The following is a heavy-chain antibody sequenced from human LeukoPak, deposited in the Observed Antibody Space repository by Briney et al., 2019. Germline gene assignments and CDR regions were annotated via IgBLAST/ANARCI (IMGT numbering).Heavy chain of an antibody. CDR2: IKEDGTEK. CDR3: ATSNSFDY. J-gene: IGHJ4*02. Sequence: GGSLRLSCAASGITFSNYWMSWVRQAPGEGLEWVANIKEDGTEKNYLDSVRGRFTISRDNAKNSLYLQMNTLRVEDTAVYYCATSNSFDYWGQGTLVTVSS. V-gene: IGHV3-7*01. CDR1: GITFSNYW.